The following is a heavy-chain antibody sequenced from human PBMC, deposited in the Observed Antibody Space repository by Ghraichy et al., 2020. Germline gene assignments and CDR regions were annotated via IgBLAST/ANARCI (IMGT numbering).Heavy chain of an antibody. Sequence: ESLNISCNVSGGSVISYYWSWIRQPPGRGLEWIGYIYHTGSTNCNPSLKSRVNLSLDSSKNQVSLTLTSVTAADTAVYYCARGLRSSSSQGTTSDYWGQGTLVTVSS. CDR2: IYHTGST. D-gene: IGHD6-6*01. V-gene: IGHV4-59*02. J-gene: IGHJ4*02. CDR3: ARGLRSSSSQGTTSDY. CDR1: GGSVISYY.